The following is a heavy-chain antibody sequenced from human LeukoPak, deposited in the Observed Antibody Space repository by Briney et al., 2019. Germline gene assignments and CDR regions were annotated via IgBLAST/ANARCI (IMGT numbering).Heavy chain of an antibody. D-gene: IGHD2-15*01. CDR1: GYTFTSYD. V-gene: IGHV1-8*01. CDR3: ARGGGYCGRISCPYYFEH. Sequence: ASVKVSCKASGYTFTSYDINWVRQATGQGLEWMGWMNPNSGNTGYAQEFQGRVTMTRNTSISTAYMELSSLRSEDTAVYYCARGGGYCGRISCPYYFEHRGPGSPVAVSS. CDR2: MNPNSGNT. J-gene: IGHJ4*02.